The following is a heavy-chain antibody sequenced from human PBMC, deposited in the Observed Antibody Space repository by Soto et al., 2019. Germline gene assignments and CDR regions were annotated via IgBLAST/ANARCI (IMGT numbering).Heavy chain of an antibody. CDR2: IIPLFGTA. D-gene: IGHD2-8*02. V-gene: IGHV1-69*01. CDR3: AREGIPGTGGKFDP. J-gene: IGHJ5*02. Sequence: QVQLVQSGAEVKKPGSSVKVSCKASGGTFSSYTINWVRQAPGQGLEWMGRIIPLFGTANYAQQFQGRVTITADESTNTAYMDLSSLRSEDTAVYYCAREGIPGTGGKFDPWGQGTLVTVSS. CDR1: GGTFSSYT.